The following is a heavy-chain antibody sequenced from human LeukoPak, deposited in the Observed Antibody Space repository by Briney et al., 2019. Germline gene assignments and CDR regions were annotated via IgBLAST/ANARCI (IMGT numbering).Heavy chain of an antibody. J-gene: IGHJ4*02. CDR1: AYSISSGYY. D-gene: IGHD5-18*01. Sequence: SETLSLTCTVSAYSISSGYYWGWIRQPPGKGLEWIGSLSHSGSTFYNPSLKSRVTISVDTSKNQFSLKLSSVTAADTAVYYCAREYSYGYRHFDYWGQGTLVTVSS. CDR3: AREYSYGYRHFDY. V-gene: IGHV4-38-2*02. CDR2: LSHSGST.